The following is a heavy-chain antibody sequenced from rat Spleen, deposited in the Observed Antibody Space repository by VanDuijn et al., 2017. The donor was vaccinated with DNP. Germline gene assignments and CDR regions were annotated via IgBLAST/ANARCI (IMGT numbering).Heavy chain of an antibody. V-gene: IGHV5-7*01. Sequence: EVQLVESGGGLVQPGRSLELSCVVSGFIFTDYYMAWVRQAPKKGLEWVATISSSGTRTYFPDSVKGRFSISRDNAKTSLYLQMDSLRSEDTATYYCAIEGQTTGISPYWGQGVMVTVSS. D-gene: IGHD1-11*01. CDR2: ISSSGTRT. CDR1: GFIFTDYY. CDR3: AIEGQTTGISPY. J-gene: IGHJ2*01.